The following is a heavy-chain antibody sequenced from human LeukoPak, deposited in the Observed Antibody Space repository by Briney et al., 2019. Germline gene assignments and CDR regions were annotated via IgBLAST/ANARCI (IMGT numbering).Heavy chain of an antibody. Sequence: GGSLRLSCAASGFTFSPYWMHWVRQVPGRGLVWVSRINSDGSATYADSVKGRFTISRDNAENTLYLQMNSLRVEDTGVYYCVKDRTGTYTLDYWGQGTLVTVSS. CDR2: INSDGSA. CDR3: VKDRTGTYTLDY. V-gene: IGHV3-74*01. J-gene: IGHJ4*02. D-gene: IGHD3-10*01. CDR1: GFTFSPYW.